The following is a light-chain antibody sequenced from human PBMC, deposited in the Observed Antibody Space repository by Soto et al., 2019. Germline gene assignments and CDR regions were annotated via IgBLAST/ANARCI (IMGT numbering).Light chain of an antibody. CDR1: QSVSSIY. CDR3: QHYGGSPRFI. V-gene: IGKV3-20*01. Sequence: EIVLTQSPGTLSLSPGDRATLSCRASQSVSSIYLAWYQQKPGQAPRLLIYGASSRATGIPVRFSGSGSGTDFTITISRLEPEDFAVYYCQHYGGSPRFIFGPGTRVDIK. J-gene: IGKJ3*01. CDR2: GAS.